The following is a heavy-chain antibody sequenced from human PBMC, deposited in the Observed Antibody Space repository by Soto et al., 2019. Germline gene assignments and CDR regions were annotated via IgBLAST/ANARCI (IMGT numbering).Heavy chain of an antibody. V-gene: IGHV4-39*01. CDR3: ARHSLALRKNNWFDP. D-gene: IGHD3-3*02. CDR2: IFYLGSS. J-gene: IGHJ5*02. Sequence: SETLSLTCTVSGDSIISSDFYWGWVRQPPGKGLEWIGSIFYLGSSYYNPSLKSRVTMSVDTSKNQFSLRLRSVTAADTALYFCARHSLALRKNNWFDPWGQGIMVTAPQ. CDR1: GDSIISSDFY.